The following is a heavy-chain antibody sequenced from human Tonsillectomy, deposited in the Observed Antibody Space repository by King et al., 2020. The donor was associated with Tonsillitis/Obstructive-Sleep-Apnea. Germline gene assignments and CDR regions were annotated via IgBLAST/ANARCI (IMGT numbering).Heavy chain of an antibody. Sequence: QVQLQQWGAGLLKPSETLSLTCAVYGGSFSGYYWSWIRQPPGKGLEWIGEISHSGSTNYNPSLKSRVTISVDTSRNHFSLRLTSIPAADTAVYYCAKGGLAHDAFDIWGQGTMVTVSS. V-gene: IGHV4-34*01. CDR1: GGSFSGYY. CDR3: AKGGLAHDAFDI. CDR2: ISHSGST. J-gene: IGHJ3*02.